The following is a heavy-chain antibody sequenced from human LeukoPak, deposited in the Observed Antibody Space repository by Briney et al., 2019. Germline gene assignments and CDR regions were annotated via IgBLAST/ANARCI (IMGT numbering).Heavy chain of an antibody. V-gene: IGHV4-39*07. CDR1: GGSISSSSYY. CDR2: IYYSGST. J-gene: IGHJ4*02. CDR3: ARDIYGGSYYQPGARGYFDY. D-gene: IGHD1-26*01. Sequence: SETLSLTCTVSGGSISSSSYYWGWIRQPPGKGLEWIGSIYYSGSTYYNPSLKSRVTISVDTSKNQFSLKLSSVTAADTAVYYCARDIYGGSYYQPGARGYFDYWGQGTLVTVSS.